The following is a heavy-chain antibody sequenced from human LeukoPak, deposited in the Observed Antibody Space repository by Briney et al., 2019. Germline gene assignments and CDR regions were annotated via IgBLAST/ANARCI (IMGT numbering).Heavy chain of an antibody. CDR2: IYYSGST. Sequence: SETLSLTCTVSGYSISSGYYWGWIRQPPGKGLEWIGTIYYSGSTYYNSSLKSRVTISVDSSKKQFSLRLSSVTAADTAVYYCARESLTWLQSRTSWFDPWGQGTLVTVSS. V-gene: IGHV4-38-2*02. J-gene: IGHJ5*02. D-gene: IGHD5-24*01. CDR1: GYSISSGYY. CDR3: ARESLTWLQSRTSWFDP.